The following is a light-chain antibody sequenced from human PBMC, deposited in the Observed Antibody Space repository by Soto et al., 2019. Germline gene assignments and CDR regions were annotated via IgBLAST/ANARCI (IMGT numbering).Light chain of an antibody. CDR2: KTS. CDR1: QSISSW. J-gene: IGKJ1*01. CDR3: QYYNNYCWT. Sequence: DIQLTQSPPTLSASVGDRVTITCRASQSISSWLARYQQKPGKAPKFLIYKTSNLESGVPSRFSGSGSGTEFTLTISSLQPDDFATYYCQYYNNYCWTFGQGTKVEI. V-gene: IGKV1-5*03.